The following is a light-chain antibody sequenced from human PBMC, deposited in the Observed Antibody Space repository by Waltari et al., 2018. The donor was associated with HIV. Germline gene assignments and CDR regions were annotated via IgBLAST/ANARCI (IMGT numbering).Light chain of an antibody. J-gene: IGLJ1*01. CDR3: SSYTSSSTRV. V-gene: IGLV2-14*01. Sequence: QSALTQPASVSGSPGQSLPISCTGTSSDVGDYNFVSWYQQHPGKAPKLIIYDVSNRPSGVSNRFSGSKSGNTASLTISGLQTEDEADYYCSSYTSSSTRVFGTGTKVTVL. CDR1: SSDVGDYNF. CDR2: DVS.